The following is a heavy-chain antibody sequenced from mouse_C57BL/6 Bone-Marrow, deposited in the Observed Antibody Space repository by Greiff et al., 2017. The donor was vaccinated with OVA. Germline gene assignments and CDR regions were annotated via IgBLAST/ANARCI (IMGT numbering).Heavy chain of an antibody. J-gene: IGHJ1*03. V-gene: IGHV3-8*01. CDR2: ISYSGST. CDR3: ARYSTTVVATRYFDV. D-gene: IGHD1-1*01. CDR1: GYSITSDY. Sequence: DVQLQESGPGLAKPSQTLSLTCSVTGYSITSDYWNWIRKFPGNKLEYMGYISYSGSTYYNPSLKSRISITRDTSKNQYYLQLNSVTTEDTATYYCARYSTTVVATRYFDVWGTGTTVTVSS.